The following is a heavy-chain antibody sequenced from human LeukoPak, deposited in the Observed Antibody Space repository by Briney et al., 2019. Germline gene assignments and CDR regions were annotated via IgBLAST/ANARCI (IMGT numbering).Heavy chain of an antibody. CDR2: IYTSGTT. CDR1: GGSLSGYF. Sequence: SEALSLTCTVSGGSLSGYFWSWIRQPAGKGLEWIGRIYTSGTTNYNPSLKSRVSMSVDTSQYQFSLKLSSVTAADTAVYYCAREGGTERYFDYWGQGTQVTVSS. D-gene: IGHD1-26*01. J-gene: IGHJ4*02. V-gene: IGHV4-4*07. CDR3: AREGGTERYFDY.